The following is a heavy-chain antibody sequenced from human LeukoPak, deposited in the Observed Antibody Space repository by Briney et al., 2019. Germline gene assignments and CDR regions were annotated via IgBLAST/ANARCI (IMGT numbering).Heavy chain of an antibody. D-gene: IGHD3-10*01. J-gene: IGHJ4*02. V-gene: IGHV1-2*02. CDR2: INPNSGGT. CDR1: GYTFTGYY. CDR3: ARPLYGSGSYYIY. Sequence: ASVKVSCKTSGYTFTGYYMHWVRQAPGQGLEWMGWINPNSGGTNYAQKLQGRVTMTTDTSTSTAYMELRSLRSDDTAVYYCARPLYGSGSYYIYWGQGTLVTVSS.